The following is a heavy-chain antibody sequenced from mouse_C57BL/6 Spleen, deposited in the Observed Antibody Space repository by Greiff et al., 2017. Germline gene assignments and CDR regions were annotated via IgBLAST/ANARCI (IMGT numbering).Heavy chain of an antibody. CDR3: TTLTTRYFDG. CDR1: GFNIKDDY. V-gene: IGHV14-4*01. D-gene: IGHD1-1*01. Sequence: VQLQQSGAELVRPGASVKLSCTASGFNIKDDYMHWVKQRPEQGLEWIGWIDPENGDTEYASKFQGKATITADTSSNTAYLQLSSLTSEDTAVYYCTTLTTRYFDGWGTGTTVTVSS. CDR2: IDPENGDT. J-gene: IGHJ1*03.